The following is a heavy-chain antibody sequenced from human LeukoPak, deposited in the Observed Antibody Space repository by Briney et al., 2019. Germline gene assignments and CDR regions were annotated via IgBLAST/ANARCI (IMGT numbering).Heavy chain of an antibody. CDR2: INHSGST. J-gene: IGHJ4*02. V-gene: IGHV4-34*01. Sequence: SETLSLTCAVYGGSFSGHYWSWIRQPPGKGLEWIGEINHSGSTNYNPSLKSRVTISVDTSKNQFSLKLSSVTAADTAVYYCARGVRDQEGEYYFDYWGQGTLVTVSS. CDR1: GGSFSGHY. CDR3: ARGVRDQEGEYYFDY. D-gene: IGHD1-26*01.